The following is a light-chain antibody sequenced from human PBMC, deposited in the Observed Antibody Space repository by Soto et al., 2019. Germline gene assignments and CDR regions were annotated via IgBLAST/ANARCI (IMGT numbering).Light chain of an antibody. Sequence: DIQMTQSPSSVSASVGDRVTITCRASQGISSWLAWYQQKPGKAPKLLIYAASGLQSGVPSRFSGSGSGTDSTLTISSLRPEDDATYYCQQDKSVFRVTFGPGTKVDIK. V-gene: IGKV1-12*01. CDR3: QQDKSVFRVT. CDR2: AAS. J-gene: IGKJ3*01. CDR1: QGISSW.